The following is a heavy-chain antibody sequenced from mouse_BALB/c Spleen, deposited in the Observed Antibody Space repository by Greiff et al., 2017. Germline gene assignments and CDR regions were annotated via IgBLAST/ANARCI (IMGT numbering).Heavy chain of an antibody. CDR2: ISSGGST. Sequence: EVMLVESGGGSVKPGGSLKLSCAASGFTFSSYAMSWVRQTPEKRLEWVASISSGGSTYYPDSVKGRFTISRDNARNILYLQMSSLRSEDTAMYYCARDITTVRDYFDYWGQGTTLTVSS. V-gene: IGHV5-6-5*01. J-gene: IGHJ2*01. CDR1: GFTFSSYA. D-gene: IGHD1-1*01. CDR3: ARDITTVRDYFDY.